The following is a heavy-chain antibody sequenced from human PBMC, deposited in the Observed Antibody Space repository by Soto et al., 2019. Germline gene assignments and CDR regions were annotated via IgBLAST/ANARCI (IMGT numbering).Heavy chain of an antibody. Sequence: QDQLVQSGVEEKKPGASVKVSCKASGYSFTNYGITWVRQAPGQGFGWMGWISAYNGNTNYAQKFQGRVTMTTDASTSTAYLEWRSLRSDDTAVYYCARDRGVAPPVPRNTHYYYYMDVWGKGTTVTLSS. J-gene: IGHJ6*03. CDR3: ARDRGVAPPVPRNTHYYYYMDV. D-gene: IGHD1-26*01. CDR2: ISAYNGNT. CDR1: GYSFTNYG. V-gene: IGHV1-18*01.